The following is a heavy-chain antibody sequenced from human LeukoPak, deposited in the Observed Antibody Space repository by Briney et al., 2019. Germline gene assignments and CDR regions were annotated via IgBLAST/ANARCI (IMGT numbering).Heavy chain of an antibody. CDR2: IYYSGST. V-gene: IGHV4-39*01. CDR3: ARLDYGDYVPTFDY. Sequence: SETLSLTCTVSGGSISSSSYCWGWIRQPPGKGLEWIGSIYYSGSTYYNPSLKSRVTISVDTSKNQFSLKLSSVTAADTAVYYCARLDYGDYVPTFDYWGQGTLVTVSS. D-gene: IGHD4-17*01. CDR1: GGSISSSSYC. J-gene: IGHJ4*02.